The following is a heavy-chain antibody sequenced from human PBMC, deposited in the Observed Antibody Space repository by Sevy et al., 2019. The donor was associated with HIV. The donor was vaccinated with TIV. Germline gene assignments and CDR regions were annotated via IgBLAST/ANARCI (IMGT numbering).Heavy chain of an antibody. J-gene: IGHJ4*02. CDR2: ISSRSSYI. CDR3: ARDGGCSSTSCLLYFDS. Sequence: GGSLRLSCAASGFTFSDYYMNWVRQAPGKGLEWVSSISSRSSYIHYADSVRGRFTNSRDNAKNSLYLQMNSLRVDDTAVYFCARDGGCSSTSCLLYFDSWGQGALVTVSS. CDR1: GFTFSDYY. V-gene: IGHV3-21*01. D-gene: IGHD2-2*01.